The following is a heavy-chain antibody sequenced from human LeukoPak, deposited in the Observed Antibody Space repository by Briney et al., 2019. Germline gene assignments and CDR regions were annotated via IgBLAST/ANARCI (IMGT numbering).Heavy chain of an antibody. D-gene: IGHD3-10*01. CDR1: GFTFSSYS. Sequence: GGSLRLSCAASGFTFSSYSMNWVRQAPGKGLEWVSYISSSSSNIYYADSVKGRFTISRDNAKNSLYLQMNSLRAEDTAVYYCARLGSGNYFDYWGQGTLVTVSS. CDR2: ISSSSSNI. CDR3: ARLGSGNYFDY. V-gene: IGHV3-48*04. J-gene: IGHJ4*02.